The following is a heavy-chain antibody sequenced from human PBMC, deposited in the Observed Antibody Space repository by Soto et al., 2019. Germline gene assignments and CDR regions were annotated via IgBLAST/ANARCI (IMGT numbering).Heavy chain of an antibody. CDR1: GFTFGDYA. CDR2: IRSKAYGGTT. J-gene: IGHJ4*02. D-gene: IGHD5-12*01. CDR3: TRDHKGYSGYRIIDY. V-gene: IGHV3-49*04. Sequence: EVQLVESGGGLVQPGRSLRLSCTASGFTFGDYAMSWVRQAPGKGLEWVGFIRSKAYGGTTEYAASVKGRFTISRDDSKSIAYLQMNSLKTEDTAVYYCTRDHKGYSGYRIIDYWGQGTLVTVSS.